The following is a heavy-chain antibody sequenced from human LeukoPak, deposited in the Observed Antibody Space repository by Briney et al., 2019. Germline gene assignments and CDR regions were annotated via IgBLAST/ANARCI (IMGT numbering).Heavy chain of an antibody. V-gene: IGHV3-23*01. CDR1: GFTFSSYS. J-gene: IGHJ4*02. CDR2: ISGTGGST. Sequence: GGSLRLSCAASGFTFSSYSMNWVRQVPGKGLEWVSAISGTGGSTLYADSVKGRFTISRDNSKNTLYLQMNSLRAEDTAVYYCARGGYYVPEYWGQGTLVTVSS. CDR3: ARGGYYVPEY. D-gene: IGHD3-10*02.